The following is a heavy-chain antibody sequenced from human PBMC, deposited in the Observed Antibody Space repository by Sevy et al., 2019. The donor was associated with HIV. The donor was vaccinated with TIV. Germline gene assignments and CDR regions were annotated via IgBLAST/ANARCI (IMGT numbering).Heavy chain of an antibody. J-gene: IGHJ4*02. CDR3: ASGKVLFDY. D-gene: IGHD3-10*01. CDR1: GGSFSSYY. V-gene: IGHV4-59*01. CDR2: IYYNGST. Sequence: SETLSLTCTVSGGSFSSYYWSWIRQPPGKGLEGIGYIYYNGSTNSNPSLKSRVTISAHTCKNQFSLKLNSVTAADTAVYYCASGKVLFDYWGQGTLVTVSS.